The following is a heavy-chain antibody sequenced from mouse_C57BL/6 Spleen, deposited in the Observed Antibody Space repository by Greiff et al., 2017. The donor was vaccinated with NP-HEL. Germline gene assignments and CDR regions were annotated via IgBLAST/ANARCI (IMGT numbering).Heavy chain of an antibody. V-gene: IGHV1-15*01. Sequence: QVQLQQSGAELVRPGASVTLSCKASGYTFTDYEMHWVKQTPVHGLEWIGAIDPETGGTAYNQKFKGKAILTADKSSSTAYMELRSLTSEDSAVYYCTRGPANWDNAMDYWGQGTSVTVSS. J-gene: IGHJ4*01. CDR1: GYTFTDYE. CDR3: TRGPANWDNAMDY. CDR2: IDPETGGT. D-gene: IGHD4-1*01.